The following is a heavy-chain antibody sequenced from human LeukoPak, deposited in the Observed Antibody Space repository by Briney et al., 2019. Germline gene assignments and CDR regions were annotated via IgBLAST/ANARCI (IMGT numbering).Heavy chain of an antibody. J-gene: IGHJ4*02. V-gene: IGHV1-18*01. CDR1: GYTFTNHG. CDR2: ISAYNGNT. Sequence: ASVKVSCKASGYTFTNHGISWVRQAPGQRLEWMGWISAYNGNTNYAQNLQGRVTMTTDTSTSTAYMELRSLRSDDTAMYYCARDEWQRLVLLDYWGQGTLVTVSS. CDR3: ARDEWQRLVLLDY. D-gene: IGHD6-13*01.